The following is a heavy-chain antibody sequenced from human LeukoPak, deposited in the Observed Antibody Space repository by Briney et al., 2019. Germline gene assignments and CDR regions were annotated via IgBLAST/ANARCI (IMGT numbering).Heavy chain of an antibody. J-gene: IGHJ4*02. Sequence: SETLSLTCTVSGGSISSYYWTWIRQPPGKGLEWIGYIHYSGSTNYNPSLKSRVTTSLDTSKNQFSLKVSSVTAADTAVYYCARGALYYDYWGQGTLVTVAS. CDR3: ARGALYYDY. CDR1: GGSISSYY. CDR2: IHYSGST. V-gene: IGHV4-59*01. D-gene: IGHD3-10*01.